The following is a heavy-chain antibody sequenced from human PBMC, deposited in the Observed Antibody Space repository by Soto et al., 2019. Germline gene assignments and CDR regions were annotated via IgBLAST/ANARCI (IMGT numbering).Heavy chain of an antibody. CDR2: IIPLFGTA. J-gene: IGHJ4*02. CDR3: ARGVHYDSSGYYYFY. V-gene: IGHV1-69*01. D-gene: IGHD3-22*01. CDR1: GVTFSTYA. Sequence: QVQLVQSGAEVKKPGSSVKVSCKASGVTFSTYAIDWVRQGPGQGLEWMGGIIPLFGTAKYAQNFQGRITITADESTNTAYTELRSLRSQDTAVYYCARGVHYDSSGYYYFYWGQGTLVTVSS.